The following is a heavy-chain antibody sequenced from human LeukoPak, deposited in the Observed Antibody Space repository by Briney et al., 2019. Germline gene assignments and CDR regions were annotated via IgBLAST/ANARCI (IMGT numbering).Heavy chain of an antibody. D-gene: IGHD6-13*01. CDR3: TWSSSRNYYYGMDV. CDR2: INHSGST. Sequence: SETLSLTCAVCGGSFSGYHWSWIRQPPGKGLEWIGEINHSGSTNYNPSLKSRVTISVDTSKNQFSLKLSSVTAADTAVYYCTWSSSRNYYYGMDVWGKGTTVTVSS. V-gene: IGHV4-34*01. CDR1: GGSFSGYH. J-gene: IGHJ6*04.